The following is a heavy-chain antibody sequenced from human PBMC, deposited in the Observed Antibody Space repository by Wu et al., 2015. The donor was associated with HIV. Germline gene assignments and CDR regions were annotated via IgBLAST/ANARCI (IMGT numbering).Heavy chain of an antibody. CDR1: RHLQHLC. V-gene: IGHV1-69*12. CDR3: ARGQNGNDQ. J-gene: IGHJ4*02. CDR2: IIPIYGTA. Sequence: QVQLVQSGAEVKKPGVVGEGLLQGFWRHLQHLCYQLGATGPGQGLEWMGGIIPIYGTANYAQKFQGRVTITADESTKKAYMELTSLRSEDTAVYYCARGQNGNDQWGQGTLVTVSS. D-gene: IGHD5-12*01.